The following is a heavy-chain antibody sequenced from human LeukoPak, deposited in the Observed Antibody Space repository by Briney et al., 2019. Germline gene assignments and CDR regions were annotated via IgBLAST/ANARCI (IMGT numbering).Heavy chain of an antibody. CDR2: IYYSGST. V-gene: IGHV4-31*03. CDR1: GGSISSGGYY. Sequence: PSETLSLTCTVSGGSISSGGYYWSWIRQHPGKGLEWIGYIYYSGSTYYNPSLKSRVTISVDTSKNQFSLKLSSVTAADTAVYYCARVEDDYNWFDPWGQGTLVTVSS. CDR3: ARVEDDYNWFDP. D-gene: IGHD2-15*01. J-gene: IGHJ5*02.